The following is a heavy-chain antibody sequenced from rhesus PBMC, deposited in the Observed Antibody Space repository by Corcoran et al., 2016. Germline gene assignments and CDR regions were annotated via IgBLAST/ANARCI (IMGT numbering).Heavy chain of an antibody. CDR1: GGSISSNY. CDR3: ARGVLIVVATYFDY. CDR2: ISVRSGSS. J-gene: IGHJ4*01. D-gene: IGHD2-21*01. Sequence: QLQLQESGPGLVKPSETLSLTCAVSGGSISSNYLNWIRQAPGKGLEWIGRISVRSGSSDYNPSLKSRVTISTDTSKNQFSLELSSVTAADTAVYYCARGVLIVVATYFDYWGQGVLVTVSS. V-gene: IGHV4-173*01.